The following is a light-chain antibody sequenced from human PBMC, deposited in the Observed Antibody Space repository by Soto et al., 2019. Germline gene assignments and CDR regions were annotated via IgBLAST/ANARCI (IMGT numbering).Light chain of an antibody. J-gene: IGLJ2*01. Sequence: QSALIQPRSVSGSPGQSVTISCTGTGSDVGGYNSVSWYQQHPGKVPKVVIHDVSKRPSGVPDRFSGSKSGNTASLTISGLQAEDEAYYYCSSYTTSTSFILFGGGTKLTVL. CDR1: GSDVGGYNS. CDR2: DVS. CDR3: SSYTTSTSFIL. V-gene: IGLV2-11*01.